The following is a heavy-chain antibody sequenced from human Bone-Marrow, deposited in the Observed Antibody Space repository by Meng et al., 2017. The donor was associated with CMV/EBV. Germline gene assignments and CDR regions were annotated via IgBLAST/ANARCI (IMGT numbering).Heavy chain of an antibody. Sequence: GGSLRLSCAASGFNFRTSWIHWVRQAPGKGLVWVSRINSDGSSISYADFVKGRFTISRDNARNTVFLQLNSVTADDTALYYCARDDFTTSSSDLWGQGTLVTVSS. D-gene: IGHD3-22*01. V-gene: IGHV3-74*01. CDR1: GFNFRTSW. CDR2: INSDGSSI. CDR3: ARDDFTTSSSDL. J-gene: IGHJ4*02.